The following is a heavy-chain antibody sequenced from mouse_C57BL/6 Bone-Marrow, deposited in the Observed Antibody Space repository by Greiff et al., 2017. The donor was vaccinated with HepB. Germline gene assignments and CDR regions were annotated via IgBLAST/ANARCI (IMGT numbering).Heavy chain of an antibody. D-gene: IGHD2-2*01. Sequence: EVQLQQSGPELVKPGASVKMSCKASGYTFTDYNMHWVKQSHGKSLEWIGYINPNNGGTSHNQKFKGKATLTVNKSSSTAYMELRSLTSEDSAVYYGARKGEWLRAPDYWGQGTTLTVSS. V-gene: IGHV1-22*01. CDR3: ARKGEWLRAPDY. CDR2: INPNNGGT. J-gene: IGHJ2*01. CDR1: GYTFTDYN.